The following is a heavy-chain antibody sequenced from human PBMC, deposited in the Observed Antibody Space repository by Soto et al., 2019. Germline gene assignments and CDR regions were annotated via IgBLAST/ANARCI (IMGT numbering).Heavy chain of an antibody. CDR3: AKGIGGNIAAPYDY. CDR2: ISWNSGSI. Sequence: EVQLVESGGGLVQPGRSLRLSCAASGFTFDDYAMHWVRQAPGKGLEWVSGISWNSGSIGYADSVKGRFTISRDNAKNSLYLQMNSLRAADTALYYCAKGIGGNIAAPYDYWGQGTLVTVSS. D-gene: IGHD6-13*01. V-gene: IGHV3-9*01. J-gene: IGHJ4*02. CDR1: GFTFDDYA.